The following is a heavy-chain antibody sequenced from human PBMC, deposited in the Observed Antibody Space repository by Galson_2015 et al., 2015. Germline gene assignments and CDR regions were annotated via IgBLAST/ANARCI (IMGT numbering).Heavy chain of an antibody. V-gene: IGHV7-4-1*02. CDR2: INTNTGNP. D-gene: IGHD5-12*01. CDR1: GDTFSSHA. Sequence: SVKVSCKASGDTFSSHAMNWVRQAPGQGLEWMGWINTNTGNPIYAQGFTGRFVSSLDTSVSTAYLQISSLKAEDTAVYYCASEYSGYGGPFDIWGQGTMVTVSP. CDR3: ASEYSGYGGPFDI. J-gene: IGHJ3*02.